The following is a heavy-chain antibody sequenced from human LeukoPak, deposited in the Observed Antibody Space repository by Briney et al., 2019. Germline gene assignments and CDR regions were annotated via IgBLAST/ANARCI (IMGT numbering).Heavy chain of an antibody. J-gene: IGHJ4*02. CDR2: IYYSGST. CDR3: AREIIAVAGIFDY. Sequence: SETLSLTCTVSGDSISSYYWGWIRQPPGKGLEWIGSIYYSGSTYYNPSLKSRVTISVDTSKNQFSLKLSSVTAADTAVYYCAREIIAVAGIFDYWGQGTLVTVSS. D-gene: IGHD6-19*01. V-gene: IGHV4-39*07. CDR1: GDSISSYY.